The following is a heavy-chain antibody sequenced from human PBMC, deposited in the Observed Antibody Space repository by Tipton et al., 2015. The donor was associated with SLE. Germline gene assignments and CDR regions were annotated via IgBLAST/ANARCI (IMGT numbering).Heavy chain of an antibody. J-gene: IGHJ4*02. CDR2: ISYDGSNK. V-gene: IGHV3-30*04. CDR3: VKDMLGTGFYFDY. D-gene: IGHD3-10*02. CDR1: GFTFSSYA. Sequence: SLRLSCAASGFTFSSYAMHWVRQAPGKGLEWVAVISYDGSNKYYADSVKGRFTISRDNAKNSLYLHMNSLRPEDTAFYYCVKDMLGTGFYFDYWGLGTLVPFSS.